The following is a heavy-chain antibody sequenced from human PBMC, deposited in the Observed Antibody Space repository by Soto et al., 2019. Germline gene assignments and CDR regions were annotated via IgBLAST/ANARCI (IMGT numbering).Heavy chain of an antibody. CDR3: ARDSWGMDV. V-gene: IGHV3-7*03. CDR1: GFLFSTYW. J-gene: IGHJ6*02. D-gene: IGHD6-6*01. CDR2: IKQDGSEK. Sequence: EVQLVESGGGLVQPGGSLRLSCAASGFLFSTYWMSWVRQAPGKGLEWVANIKQDGSEKYYVDSVKRRVTISKDNGKNALYLQMNSLRAEDTAVYYCARDSWGMDVWGQGTTVAVSS.